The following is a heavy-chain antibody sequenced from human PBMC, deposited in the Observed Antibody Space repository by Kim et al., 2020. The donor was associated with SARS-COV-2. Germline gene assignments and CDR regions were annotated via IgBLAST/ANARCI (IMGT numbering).Heavy chain of an antibody. Sequence: GGSLRLSCAASGFTFSSYAMHWVRQAPGKGPEWVAVISYDGSNKYYADSVKGRFTISRDNSKNTLYLQMNSLRAEDTAVYYCARGKGSSSWDNWFDPWGQGTLVTVSS. D-gene: IGHD6-13*01. V-gene: IGHV3-30*04. CDR1: GFTFSSYA. CDR2: ISYDGSNK. CDR3: ARGKGSSSWDNWFDP. J-gene: IGHJ5*02.